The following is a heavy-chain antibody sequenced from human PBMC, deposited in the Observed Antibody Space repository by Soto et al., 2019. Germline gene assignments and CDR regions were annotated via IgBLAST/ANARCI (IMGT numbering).Heavy chain of an antibody. D-gene: IGHD3-9*01. CDR1: GFTFSSYS. CDR2: ISYDGSNK. Sequence: GGSLRLACAASGFTFSSYSMNWVRQAPGKGLEWVAVISYDGSNKYYADSVKGRFTISRDNSKNTLYLQMNSLRAEDTAVYYCAKEIGSLRYFDWPLGYWGQGTLVTVSS. V-gene: IGHV3-30*18. CDR3: AKEIGSLRYFDWPLGY. J-gene: IGHJ4*02.